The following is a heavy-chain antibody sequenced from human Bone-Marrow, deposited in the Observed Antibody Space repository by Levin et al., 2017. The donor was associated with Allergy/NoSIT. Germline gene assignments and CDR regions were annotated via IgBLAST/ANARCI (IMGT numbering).Heavy chain of an antibody. CDR2: IHYSGNT. J-gene: IGHJ4*02. CDR1: GDSITSGHYY. D-gene: IGHD3-10*02. V-gene: IGHV4-39*01. CDR3: ARHVLGTGVRGSLDH. Sequence: TSETLSLMCTVSGDSITSGHYYWGWIRQSPGKGLEWIGSIHYSGNTYYNQSLQSRVTVSVDTSKNQFSLNLISVTAADTAVYYCARHVLGTGVRGSLDHWGQGTLVTVSS.